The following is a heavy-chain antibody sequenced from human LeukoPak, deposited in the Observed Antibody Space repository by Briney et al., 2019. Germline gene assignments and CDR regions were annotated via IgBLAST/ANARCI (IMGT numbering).Heavy chain of an antibody. J-gene: IGHJ4*02. CDR1: GYTFASFG. CDR3: ARDSTGNDY. V-gene: IGHV1-18*01. Sequence: ASVKVSCKASGYTFASFGIIWVRQAPGQGLEWMGWISVYNANTFYAQKFHDRVTMTADTSTNTAYLELKSLKSDGTAVYYCARDSTGNDYWGQGTLITVSS. CDR2: ISVYNANT. D-gene: IGHD1-1*01.